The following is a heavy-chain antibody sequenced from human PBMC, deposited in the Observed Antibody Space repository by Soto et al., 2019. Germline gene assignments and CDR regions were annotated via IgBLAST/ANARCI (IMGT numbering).Heavy chain of an antibody. CDR2: INPNSGGT. CDR3: ARDFYYGSGSYDYYYYGMDV. V-gene: IGHV1-2*04. Sequence: ASVKVSCKASGYTFTGYYMHWVRQAPGQGLEWMGWINPNSGGTNYAQKFQGWVTMTRDASISTAYMELSRLRSDDTAVYYCARDFYYGSGSYDYYYYGMDVWGQGTTVTVSS. CDR1: GYTFTGYY. J-gene: IGHJ6*02. D-gene: IGHD3-10*01.